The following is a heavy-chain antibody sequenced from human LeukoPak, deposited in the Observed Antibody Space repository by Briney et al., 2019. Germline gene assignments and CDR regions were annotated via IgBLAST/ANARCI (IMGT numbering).Heavy chain of an antibody. D-gene: IGHD6-19*01. J-gene: IGHJ5*02. CDR3: ARGSSSGWPYNWFDP. Sequence: SETLSLTCTVSGGSISSGSYYWSWIRQPAGKGLEWIGRIYTSGSTYYNPSLKSRVTISVDTSKNQFSLKLSSVTAADTAVYYCARGSSSGWPYNWFDPWGQGTLVTVSS. CDR2: IYTSGST. V-gene: IGHV4-61*02. CDR1: GGSISSGSYY.